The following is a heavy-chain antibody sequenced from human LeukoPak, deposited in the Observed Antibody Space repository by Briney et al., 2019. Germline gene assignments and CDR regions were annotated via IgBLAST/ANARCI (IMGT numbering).Heavy chain of an antibody. J-gene: IGHJ3*02. Sequence: SETLSLTCTVSGDSLSSSSYYWGWVRQTPGKGLEWIASIRYTYAGSTYYNPSLKRPVTMSGDTSQNQFSLKVTSVTAADTAVYYCARRPTAMDAFDIWGQGTMVPVSS. CDR1: GDSLSSSSYY. D-gene: IGHD2-2*01. V-gene: IGHV4-39*01. CDR3: ARRPTAMDAFDI. CDR2: IRYTYAGST.